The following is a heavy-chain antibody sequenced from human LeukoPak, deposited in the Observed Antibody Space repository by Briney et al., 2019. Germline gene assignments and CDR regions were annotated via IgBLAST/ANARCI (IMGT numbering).Heavy chain of an antibody. CDR3: ARQIDGYVVRSFDY. Sequence: NPSETLSLTCTVYGGSFSGYYWSWIRQPPGKGLEWIGEINHSGSTNYNPSLKSRVTISVDTSKNQFSLKLSSVTAADTAVYYCARQIDGYVVRSFDYWGQGTLVTVSS. CDR1: GGSFSGYY. J-gene: IGHJ4*02. D-gene: IGHD5-24*01. V-gene: IGHV4-34*01. CDR2: INHSGST.